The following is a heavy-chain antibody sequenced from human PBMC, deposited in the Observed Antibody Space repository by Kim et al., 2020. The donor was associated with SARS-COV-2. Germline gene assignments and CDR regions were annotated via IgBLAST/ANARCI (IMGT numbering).Heavy chain of an antibody. CDR3: ARVQRAMGRYYDSSGYPSYFDY. CDR2: INHSGST. J-gene: IGHJ4*02. D-gene: IGHD3-22*01. Sequence: SETLSLTCAVYGGSFSGYYWSWIRQPPGKGLEWIGEINHSGSTNYNPSLKSRVTISVDTSKNQFSLKLSSVTAADTAVYYCARVQRAMGRYYDSSGYPSYFDYWGQGTLVTVSS. V-gene: IGHV4-34*01. CDR1: GGSFSGYY.